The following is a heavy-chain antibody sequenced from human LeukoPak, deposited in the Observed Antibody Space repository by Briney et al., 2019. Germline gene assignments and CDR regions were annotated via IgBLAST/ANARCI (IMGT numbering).Heavy chain of an antibody. V-gene: IGHV3-21*01. J-gene: IGHJ3*02. Sequence: GGSLRLSCTTSGFTFGDYSMSWVRQAPGKGLEWVSSISSSSSYIYYADSVKGRFTISRDNAKNSLYLQMNSLRAEDTAVYYCARDKELLWFGELKKDAFDIWGQGTMVTVSS. D-gene: IGHD3-10*01. CDR1: GFTFGDYS. CDR3: ARDKELLWFGELKKDAFDI. CDR2: ISSSSSYI.